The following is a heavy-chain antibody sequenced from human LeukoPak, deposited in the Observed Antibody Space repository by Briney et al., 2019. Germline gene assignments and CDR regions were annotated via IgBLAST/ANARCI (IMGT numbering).Heavy chain of an antibody. D-gene: IGHD2-8*01. CDR3: ARGPPIVLMVYAIPYYYGMDV. V-gene: IGHV1-8*01. J-gene: IGHJ6*02. CDR1: GYTFTSYD. Sequence: ASVKVSCKASGYTFTSYDINWVRQATGQGLEWMGWMNPNSGNTGYAQKFQGRVTMTRNTSISTAYMELSSLRSEDTAVYYCARGPPIVLMVYAIPYYYGMDVWGQGTTVTVSS. CDR2: MNPNSGNT.